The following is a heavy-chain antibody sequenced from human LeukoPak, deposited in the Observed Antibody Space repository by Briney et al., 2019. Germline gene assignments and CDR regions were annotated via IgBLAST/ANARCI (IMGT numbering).Heavy chain of an antibody. Sequence: GASVKVSCKASGGSFNNYAISWVRQAPGQGLEWMGRIIPIFDTTNFAQKFQGRVSITADESTSTVYMELSSLRSEDTAVYYCAREGGYCGTDCYPDYWGQGTLVTVSS. D-gene: IGHD2-21*02. V-gene: IGHV1-69*01. CDR1: GGSFNNYA. CDR2: IIPIFDTT. J-gene: IGHJ4*02. CDR3: AREGGYCGTDCYPDY.